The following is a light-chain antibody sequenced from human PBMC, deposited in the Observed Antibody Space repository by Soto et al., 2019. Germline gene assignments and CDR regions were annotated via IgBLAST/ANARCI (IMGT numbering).Light chain of an antibody. J-gene: IGKJ1*01. CDR2: DAF. Sequence: DIQMTQSPSTLSASVGDRVTITCRASQSISNWLAWYQQKPGKAPKLLIFDAFRLESGVPSRFSGSGYGTDFTLTISSLQPEDFATYYCQQSYSTPPTFGQGTKVDI. CDR1: QSISNW. V-gene: IGKV1-5*01. CDR3: QQSYSTPPT.